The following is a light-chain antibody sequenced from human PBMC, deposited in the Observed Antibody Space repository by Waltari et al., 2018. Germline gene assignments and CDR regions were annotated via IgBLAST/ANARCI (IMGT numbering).Light chain of an antibody. J-gene: IGLJ2*01. CDR2: DDS. CDR3: QVWDNSSDHVV. CDR1: NLGSKS. V-gene: IGLV3-21*03. Sequence: SYVLTQPPSVSVAPGKTARITCGGNNLGSKSVHWYQQKPGQAPVLVVYDDSARPSGIPERFSGSNSGNTATLTIIRVEAGDEADYYCQVWDNSSDHVVFGGGTNLTVL.